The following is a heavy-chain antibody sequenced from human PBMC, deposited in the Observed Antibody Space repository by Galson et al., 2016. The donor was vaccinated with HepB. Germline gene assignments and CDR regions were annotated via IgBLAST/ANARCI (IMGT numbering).Heavy chain of an antibody. CDR1: GGSITNGSYY. D-gene: IGHD1-26*01. V-gene: IGHV4-39*01. Sequence: SETLSLTCTVSGGSITNGSYYWGWIRQPPGRGLEWIGSVFYTGSTYSKPSLKRRVTISIDSSKNQVSLTLNSLSAADTAVYYCAKFAGAAPFDIWGQGTLVTVSS. CDR2: VFYTGST. CDR3: AKFAGAAPFDI. J-gene: IGHJ4*02.